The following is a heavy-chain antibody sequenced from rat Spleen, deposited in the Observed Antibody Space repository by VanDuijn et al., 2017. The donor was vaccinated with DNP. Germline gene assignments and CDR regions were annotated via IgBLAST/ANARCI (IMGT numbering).Heavy chain of an antibody. Sequence: QVQLKESGPGLVQPSQTLSLTCTVSGFSLTSNSVHWVRQPPGKGLEWMGGIWGDGSTDYKSALKSRLSISRDTSKSQVFLKMNSLQTDDTAIYFCTRSLTDSFDYWGQGVMVTVSS. CDR2: IWGDGST. CDR1: GFSLTSNS. V-gene: IGHV2-1*01. CDR3: TRSLTDSFDY. J-gene: IGHJ2*01.